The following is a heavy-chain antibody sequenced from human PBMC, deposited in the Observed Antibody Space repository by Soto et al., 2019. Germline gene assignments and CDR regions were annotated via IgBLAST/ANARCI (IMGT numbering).Heavy chain of an antibody. J-gene: IGHJ4*02. Sequence: EVQLVESGGGLVQPGGSLRLSCAPSGFTFSTYAMHWVRQAPGKGLEYVSSINGNGGGTYYGNSVKGKFIISRDNSKNSLYLQMGIRRADDTAVYDCDRVKENTGSDYWGQGTLVTVSS. D-gene: IGHD3-9*01. CDR2: INGNGGGT. CDR3: DRVKENTGSDY. V-gene: IGHV3-64*01. CDR1: GFTFSTYA.